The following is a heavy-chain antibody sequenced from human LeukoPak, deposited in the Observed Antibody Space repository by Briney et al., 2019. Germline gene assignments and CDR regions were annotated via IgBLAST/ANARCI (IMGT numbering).Heavy chain of an antibody. CDR1: GGSISSYY. CDR2: IYTNGST. J-gene: IGHJ4*02. CDR3: ARDLPYYYDSSGLEDFDY. D-gene: IGHD3-22*01. Sequence: PSETLSLTCTVSGGSISSYYWNWIRKPAGKGLEWIGHIYTNGSTNYKPSLKSRVSMSVDTSKNQLSLKVSSVTAADTAVYYCARDLPYYYDSSGLEDFDYWGQGTLVTVSS. V-gene: IGHV4-4*07.